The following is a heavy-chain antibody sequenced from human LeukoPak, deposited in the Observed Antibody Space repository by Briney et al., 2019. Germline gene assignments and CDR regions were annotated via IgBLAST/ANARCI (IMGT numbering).Heavy chain of an antibody. CDR3: ARDWYCSSTSCYEGGWFDP. CDR2: ISSSSSYI. D-gene: IGHD2-2*01. CDR1: GFTFSSYS. Sequence: GGSLRLSYAASGFTFSSYSMNWVRQAPGKGLEWVSSISSSSSYIYYADSVKGRFTISRDNAKNSLYLQMNSLRAEDTAVYYCARDWYCSSTSCYEGGWFDPWGQGTLVTVSS. J-gene: IGHJ5*02. V-gene: IGHV3-21*01.